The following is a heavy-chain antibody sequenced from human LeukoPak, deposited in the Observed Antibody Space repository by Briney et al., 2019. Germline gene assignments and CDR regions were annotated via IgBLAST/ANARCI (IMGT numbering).Heavy chain of an antibody. CDR1: GFTFSSYG. V-gene: IGHV3-30*03. Sequence: GGSLRLSCAASGFTFSSYGMHWVRQATGKGLEWVAVISYDGSNKYYADSVKGRFTISRDNSKNTLYLQMNSLRAEDTAVYYCADNYYGSGSYYWGQGTLVTVSS. CDR3: ADNYYGSGSYY. J-gene: IGHJ4*02. D-gene: IGHD3-10*01. CDR2: ISYDGSNK.